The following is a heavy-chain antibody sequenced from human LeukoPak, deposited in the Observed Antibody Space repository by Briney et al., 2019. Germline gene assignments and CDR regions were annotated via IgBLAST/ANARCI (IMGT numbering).Heavy chain of an antibody. J-gene: IGHJ4*02. D-gene: IGHD3-10*01. CDR1: GFTFSSYW. V-gene: IGHV3-7*02. Sequence: HLGGPLRPSFAAPGFTFSSYWMSWARQAPGKGLEWVANIKQDGSEKYYVDSVKGRFTISRDNAKNSLYLQMNSLRAEDTAVYYCSKLTGMGYFFDYWGQGTLVTVSS. CDR3: SKLTGMGYFFDY. CDR2: IKQDGSEK.